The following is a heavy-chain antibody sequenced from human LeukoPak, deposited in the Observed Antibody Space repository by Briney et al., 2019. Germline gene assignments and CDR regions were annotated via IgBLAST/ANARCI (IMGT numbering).Heavy chain of an antibody. V-gene: IGHV4-39*01. Sequence: SETLSLTCTVSGGSISSSSYYLGWIRQPPGKGLEWIVSIYYSGSTYYNPSLKSRVTISVDTSKNQFSLKLSSVTAADTAVYYCAADCIAARHGWLSYYYYGMDVWGQGTTVTVSS. D-gene: IGHD6-6*01. CDR1: GGSISSSSYY. CDR3: AADCIAARHGWLSYYYYGMDV. CDR2: IYYSGST. J-gene: IGHJ6*02.